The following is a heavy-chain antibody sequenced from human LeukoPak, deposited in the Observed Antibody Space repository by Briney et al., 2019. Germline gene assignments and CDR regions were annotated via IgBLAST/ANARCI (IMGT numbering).Heavy chain of an antibody. CDR1: GYTLTELS. Sequence: ASVKVSCKASGYTLTELSMHWVRHAPGKGLELMGGFDPEDGETIYAQKFQGRVTMTEDTSTDTAYMELSSLRSEDTAVYYCATVRGMITFGGVIPYYFDYWGQGTLVTVSS. D-gene: IGHD3-16*02. J-gene: IGHJ4*02. CDR3: ATVRGMITFGGVIPYYFDY. CDR2: FDPEDGET. V-gene: IGHV1-24*01.